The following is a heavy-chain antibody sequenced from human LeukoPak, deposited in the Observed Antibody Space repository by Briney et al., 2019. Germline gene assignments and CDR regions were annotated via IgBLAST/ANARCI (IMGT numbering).Heavy chain of an antibody. Sequence: PGGSLRLSCVASGFTSSAFCMSWVRRPPGKGLEWVANIKQDGSEKYYVDSVKGRFTISRDNAKNSLYLQMNGLRAEDTALYYCAGGRWLVFRGQGTLVTVSS. CDR1: GFTSSAFC. V-gene: IGHV3-7*01. D-gene: IGHD6-19*01. CDR3: AGGRWLVF. CDR2: IKQDGSEK. J-gene: IGHJ4*02.